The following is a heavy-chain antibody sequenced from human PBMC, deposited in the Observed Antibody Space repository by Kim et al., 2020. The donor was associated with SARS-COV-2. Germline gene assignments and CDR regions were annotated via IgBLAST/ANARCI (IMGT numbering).Heavy chain of an antibody. J-gene: IGHJ4*02. D-gene: IGHD6-19*01. CDR2: ISFDGRVK. Sequence: GGSLRLSCAASGFTFNTYGMHWVRQAPGKGLEWLAVISFDGRVKYYRDSVKGRFTISRDNSINTLYLQVDSLRAEDTAVYYCAKESHQYRGGWYFDYWGQGTLVTVSS. V-gene: IGHV3-30*18. CDR1: GFTFNTYG. CDR3: AKESHQYRGGWYFDY.